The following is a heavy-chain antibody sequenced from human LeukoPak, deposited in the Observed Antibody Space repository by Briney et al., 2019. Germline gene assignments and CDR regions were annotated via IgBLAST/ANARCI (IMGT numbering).Heavy chain of an antibody. CDR3: ARGSWSAADTNIDY. Sequence: GESLRLSCAASGFTLSTYWMHWVRQGPGNGLVLVSCINSDGSRTTCADSVKGRFTISRDNAKNTLYLQMNTLRVEDTAVYYCARGSWSAADTNIDYWGQGTLVTVSS. D-gene: IGHD6-13*01. CDR2: INSDGSRT. V-gene: IGHV3-74*01. CDR1: GFTLSTYW. J-gene: IGHJ4*02.